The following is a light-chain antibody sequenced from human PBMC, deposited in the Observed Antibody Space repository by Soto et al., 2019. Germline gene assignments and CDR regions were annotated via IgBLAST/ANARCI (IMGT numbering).Light chain of an antibody. CDR1: DSDIGGYDH. V-gene: IGLV2-14*03. CDR2: DVT. Sequence: QSVLTQPASVSASPGQSIAISCTGTDSDIGGYDHVSWYQQHPGKAPKLLIYDVTNRPSGVSSRFSGSKAGRTASLTISGLHTEDEADYYCSSHTSSTALVFGTGTKVTVL. J-gene: IGLJ1*01. CDR3: SSHTSSTALV.